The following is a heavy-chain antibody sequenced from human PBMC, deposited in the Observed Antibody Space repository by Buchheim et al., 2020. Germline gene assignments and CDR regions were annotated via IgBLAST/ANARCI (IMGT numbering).Heavy chain of an antibody. D-gene: IGHD4-17*01. V-gene: IGHV4-31*03. CDR1: GVSISSGPFY. J-gene: IGHJ4*02. CDR3: ARDRGAHDYGPIDF. Sequence: QVQLQESGPGLVKPSQTLSLTCTVSGVSISSGPFYWTWIRQQPGKGLEWIGYIHYTGFAYSSPSLSSRLSMSVDTSQHQFSLTLTAVTAADTAIYYCARDRGAHDYGPIDFWGQGAL. CDR2: IHYTGFA.